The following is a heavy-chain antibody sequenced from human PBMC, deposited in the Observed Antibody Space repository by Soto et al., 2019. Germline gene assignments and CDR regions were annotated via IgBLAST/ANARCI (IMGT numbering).Heavy chain of an antibody. Sequence: QVQLMQSGAEVKKPGSSVKVSCKASGGTFSSYTISWVRQAPGQGLEWMGRIIPILGIANYAQKFQGRVTITADKSTSTAYMELSSLRSEDTAVYYCARAGGYCSGGSCYDPFDYWGQGTLVTVSS. CDR3: ARAGGYCSGGSCYDPFDY. CDR2: IIPILGIA. CDR1: GGTFSSYT. J-gene: IGHJ4*02. D-gene: IGHD2-15*01. V-gene: IGHV1-69*02.